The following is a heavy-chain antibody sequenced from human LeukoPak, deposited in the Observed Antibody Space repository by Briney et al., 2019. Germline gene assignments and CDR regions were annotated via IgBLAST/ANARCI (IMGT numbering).Heavy chain of an antibody. J-gene: IGHJ4*02. V-gene: IGHV1-18*01. CDR2: INPYNGNT. CDR1: GYIFTSYG. D-gene: IGHD6-13*01. Sequence: ASVKVSCKASGYIFTSYGITWVRQAPGQGLEWMGWINPYNGNTNYAQKVQGRVTMTTDTSTRTAYMELRSLRSDDTAIYYCARNLVSGNGYTSSCYYWGQGTQVTVSS. CDR3: ARNLVSGNGYTSSCYY.